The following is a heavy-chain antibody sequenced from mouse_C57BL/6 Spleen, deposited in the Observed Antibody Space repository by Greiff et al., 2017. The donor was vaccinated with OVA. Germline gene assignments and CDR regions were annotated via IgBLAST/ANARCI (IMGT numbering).Heavy chain of an antibody. CDR1: GYTFTSYW. Sequence: VKLQQPGAELVRPGSSVKLSCKASGYTFTSYWMDWVKQRPGQGLEWIGNIYPSDSETHYNQKFKDKATLTVDKSSSTAYMQLSSLTSEDSAVYYCARWTGYYFDYWGQGTTLTVSS. J-gene: IGHJ2*01. CDR3: ARWTGYYFDY. D-gene: IGHD4-1*01. CDR2: IYPSDSET. V-gene: IGHV1-61*01.